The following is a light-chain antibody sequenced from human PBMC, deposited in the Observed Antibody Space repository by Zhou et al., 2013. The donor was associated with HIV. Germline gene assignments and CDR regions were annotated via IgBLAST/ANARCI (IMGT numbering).Light chain of an antibody. Sequence: DIQMTQSPSTLSASVGDRVTMTCRASQTINIWLAWYQQKPGKAPKLLIYKASSLESGVPSRFSGSGSGTEFTLTISSLQPDDFATYYCQQYNSYSPTFGQGTKLEIK. CDR2: KAS. V-gene: IGKV1-5*03. CDR1: QTINIW. J-gene: IGKJ2*01. CDR3: QQYNSYSPT.